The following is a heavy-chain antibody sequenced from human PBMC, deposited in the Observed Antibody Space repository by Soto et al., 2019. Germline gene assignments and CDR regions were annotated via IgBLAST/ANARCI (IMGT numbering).Heavy chain of an antibody. CDR3: AKVSSSWYAGFFDL. V-gene: IGHV3-23*05. Sequence: PGGSLRLSCAASGFTFSTYAMSWVRQAPGKGLEWVSTIDNGGGITYYADSVKGRFTISRDNSKNTLYLQMNSLRAEDTAVYYCAKVSSSWYAGFFDLWGQGT. CDR1: GFTFSTYA. D-gene: IGHD6-13*01. CDR2: IDNGGGIT. J-gene: IGHJ4*02.